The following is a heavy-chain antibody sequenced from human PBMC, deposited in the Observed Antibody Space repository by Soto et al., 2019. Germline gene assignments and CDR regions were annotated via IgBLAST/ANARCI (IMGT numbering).Heavy chain of an antibody. Sequence: QVQLVESGGGMVQPGRSLRLSCAASGFTFSSYAMHWVRQAPGKGLEWVAVISYDGSNKYYADSVKGRFTISRDNSKNTLYLQMNSLRAEDTAVYYCARGVDYYDSSGYYYPFDYWGQGTLVTVSS. CDR2: ISYDGSNK. V-gene: IGHV3-30-3*01. CDR1: GFTFSSYA. CDR3: ARGVDYYDSSGYYYPFDY. J-gene: IGHJ4*02. D-gene: IGHD3-22*01.